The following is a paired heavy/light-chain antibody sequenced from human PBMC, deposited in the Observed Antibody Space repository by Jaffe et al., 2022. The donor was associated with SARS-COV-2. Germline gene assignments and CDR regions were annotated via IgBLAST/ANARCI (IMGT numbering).Light chain of an antibody. CDR1: QSISSY. J-gene: IGKJ5*01. CDR3: QQSYSPPIT. V-gene: IGKV1-39*01. CDR2: AAS. Sequence: DTQMTQSPSSLSASVGDRVTITCRASQSISSYLSWYQQKPGKAPKLLIYAASSLHSGAPSRFSGSGSGTDFSLTISSLQPEDFATYYCQQSYSPPITFGQGTRLEIK.
Heavy chain of an antibody. J-gene: IGHJ6*02. CDR3: VRGLGGAADYYGMDV. Sequence: EVHLVESGGGLVQPGGSLRLSCAASGFTFNIYWMTWVRQAPGKGLEWVASIKQDGSEKYFVDSVKGRFAISRDNAKNSLYLQMTALRAEDTALYYCVRGLGGAADYYGMDVWGQGATVSVSS. CDR1: GFTFNIYW. CDR2: IKQDGSEK. V-gene: IGHV3-7*01. D-gene: IGHD3-16*01.